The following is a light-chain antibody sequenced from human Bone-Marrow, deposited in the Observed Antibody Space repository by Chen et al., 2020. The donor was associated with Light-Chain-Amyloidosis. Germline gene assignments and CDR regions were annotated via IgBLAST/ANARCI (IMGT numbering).Light chain of an antibody. CDR3: QSEDSSGTDEVI. CDR2: RDT. Sequence: SYELTQPPSVSVSPGQTSRITCSGDDLPTKYAYWYQQNPGQAPVLVLHRDTERPSGISERFSGHSSGTTATLTISGVQAEDEADYHCQSEDSSGTDEVIFGGGTKLAVL. V-gene: IGLV3-25*03. CDR1: DLPTKY. J-gene: IGLJ2*01.